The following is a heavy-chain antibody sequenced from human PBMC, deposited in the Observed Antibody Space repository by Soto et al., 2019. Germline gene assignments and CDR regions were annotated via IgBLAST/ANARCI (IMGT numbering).Heavy chain of an antibody. CDR1: GYTFPSSA. V-gene: IGHV1-3*01. CDR3: ARGPNSSGYSDY. D-gene: IGHD3-22*01. J-gene: IGHJ4*02. Sequence: ASVMVSCKASGYTFPSSAMHWVSQAPGQRLEWMGWINAGNGNTKYSQKFQGRVTITRDTSASTAYMELSSLRSEDTAVYYCARGPNSSGYSDYWGQGTLVTVSS. CDR2: INAGNGNT.